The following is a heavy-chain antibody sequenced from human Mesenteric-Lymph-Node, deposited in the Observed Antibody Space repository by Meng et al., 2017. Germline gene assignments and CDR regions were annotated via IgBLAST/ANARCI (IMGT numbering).Heavy chain of an antibody. Sequence: LSLTCAASGFSVSINSMSWVRQAPGKGLEWVSGISGSGGSTYYADSVKGRFTISRDNSKNTLYLQMNSLRAEDTAVYYCAKPQYSSGWYLDYWGQGTLVTVSS. V-gene: IGHV3-23*01. CDR1: GFSVSINS. J-gene: IGHJ4*02. CDR3: AKPQYSSGWYLDY. CDR2: ISGSGGST. D-gene: IGHD6-19*01.